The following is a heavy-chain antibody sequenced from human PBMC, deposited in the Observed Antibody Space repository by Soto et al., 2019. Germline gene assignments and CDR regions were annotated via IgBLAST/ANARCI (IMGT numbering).Heavy chain of an antibody. Sequence: QVQLQESGPGLVKPSETLSLTCTVSGGSVSSGSYYWSWIRQPPGKGLEWIGYIYYSGSTNYNPSLKSRVTISVDTSKNQFSLKLSSVTAADTAVYYCARASRHIVVVTANFDYWGQGTLVTVSS. V-gene: IGHV4-61*01. CDR2: IYYSGST. D-gene: IGHD2-21*02. CDR1: GGSVSSGSYY. CDR3: ARASRHIVVVTANFDY. J-gene: IGHJ4*02.